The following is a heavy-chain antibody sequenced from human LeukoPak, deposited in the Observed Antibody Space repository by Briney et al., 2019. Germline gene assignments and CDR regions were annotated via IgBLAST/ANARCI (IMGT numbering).Heavy chain of an antibody. D-gene: IGHD3-10*01. CDR2: IREDGGEK. CDR3: ARDSPSGGMNY. CDR1: GFTFTKHW. V-gene: IGHV3-7*01. J-gene: IGHJ4*02. Sequence: GGSLRLSCAATGFTFTKHWMSWVRQSKDKGLECVAKIREDGGEKHYVDSVKGRFTISRDNAKNSLYLQMNSLRAEDTVVYYCARDSPSGGMNYWGQGTLVTVSS.